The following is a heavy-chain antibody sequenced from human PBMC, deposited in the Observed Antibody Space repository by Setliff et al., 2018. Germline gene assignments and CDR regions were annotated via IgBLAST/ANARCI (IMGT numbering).Heavy chain of an antibody. Sequence: SETLSLTCSASDDSISLYYWTWIRQPPGKGLEWIGYIYDGQITNYNPSLKSRVTISLDTPKNQFSLTLGSMTAADTAVYYCARGRPIGSFDFWGQGALVTVSS. V-gene: IGHV4-59*01. CDR3: ARGRPIGSFDF. D-gene: IGHD1-26*01. CDR2: IYDGQIT. CDR1: DDSISLYY. J-gene: IGHJ5*01.